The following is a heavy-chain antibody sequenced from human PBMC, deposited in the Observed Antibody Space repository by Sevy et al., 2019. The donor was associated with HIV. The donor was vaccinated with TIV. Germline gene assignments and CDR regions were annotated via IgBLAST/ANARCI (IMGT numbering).Heavy chain of an antibody. J-gene: IGHJ5*02. Sequence: GGSLRLSCAASGFTFSSYAMSWVRQAPEKGLEWVSVISDSGGNTYYADSVKGRFTISRDNSRNTLYLQMNSLRAEDTAVYYCAKDPPTHNYYGSSGYFDNWGQGTLVTFSS. CDR2: ISDSGGNT. CDR3: AKDPPTHNYYGSSGYFDN. CDR1: GFTFSSYA. V-gene: IGHV3-23*01. D-gene: IGHD3-22*01.